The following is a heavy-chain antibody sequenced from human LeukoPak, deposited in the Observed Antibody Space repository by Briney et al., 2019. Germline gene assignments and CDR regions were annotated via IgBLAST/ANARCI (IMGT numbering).Heavy chain of an antibody. D-gene: IGHD3-10*01. CDR1: GFTFNFFS. CDR3: VRDFASGSYYDLFDY. CDR2: ISYDETNE. J-gene: IGHJ4*02. V-gene: IGHV3-30*04. Sequence: GGSLRLSCAASGFTFNFFSMYWVRQSPGKGLEWVAVISYDETNEYYADSVKGRFTISRDDSKSTLYLQMNSMRAEDTAVYYCVRDFASGSYYDLFDYWGQGTLVTVSS.